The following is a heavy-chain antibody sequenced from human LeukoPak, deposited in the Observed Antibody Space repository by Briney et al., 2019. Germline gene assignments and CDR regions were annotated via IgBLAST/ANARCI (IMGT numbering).Heavy chain of an antibody. V-gene: IGHV1-2*02. D-gene: IGHD2-15*01. CDR2: INPNSGGT. CDR1: GYTFTGYH. CDR3: ATDLPCSGGSCYGTLDY. Sequence: ASVKVSCKASGYTFTGYHMHWVRQAPGQGLEWMGWINPNSGGTNYAQKFQGRVTMTRDTSISTAYMELSRLRSDDTAVYYCATDLPCSGGSCYGTLDYWGQGTLVTVSS. J-gene: IGHJ4*02.